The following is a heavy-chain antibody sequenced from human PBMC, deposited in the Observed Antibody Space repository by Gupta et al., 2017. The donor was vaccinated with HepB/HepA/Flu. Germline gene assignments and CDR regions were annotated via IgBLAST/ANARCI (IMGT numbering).Heavy chain of an antibody. J-gene: IGHJ4*02. CDR3: ARNYCSGGSCYSFYTD. D-gene: IGHD2-15*01. V-gene: IGHV3-21*01. CDR2: ISTTSTYI. Sequence: EVQLVESGGGLVKPGGSLRLSCATSGFTFSSYSMNWVRQAPGKGLEWVSSISTTSTYIYYADSVKGRFTISRDNAKNSRYLQMNSLRAEETAVYYCARNYCSGGSCYSFYTDWGQGTLVTVSS. CDR1: GFTFSSYS.